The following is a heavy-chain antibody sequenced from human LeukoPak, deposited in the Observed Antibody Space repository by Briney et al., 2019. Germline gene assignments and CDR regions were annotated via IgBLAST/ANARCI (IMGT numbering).Heavy chain of an antibody. D-gene: IGHD3-10*01. CDR1: GFTFTTFW. J-gene: IGHJ3*02. Sequence: SLRLSCAAAGFTFTTFWMTWVRQAPGKGLEWVSGISWNSGSIGYADSVKGRFTISRDNAKNSLYLQMNSLRAEDTALYYCAKDSGGSGSYVVAFDIWGQGTMVTVSS. V-gene: IGHV3-9*01. CDR3: AKDSGGSGSYVVAFDI. CDR2: ISWNSGSI.